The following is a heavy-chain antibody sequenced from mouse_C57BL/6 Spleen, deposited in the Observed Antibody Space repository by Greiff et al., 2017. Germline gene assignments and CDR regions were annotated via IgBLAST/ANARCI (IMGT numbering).Heavy chain of an antibody. D-gene: IGHD1-1*01. CDR3: ARSFDAYGAYFDY. V-gene: IGHV1-55*01. Sequence: VQLQQPGAELVKPGASVKMSCKASGYTFTSYWLTWVKQRPGQGLEWIGDIYPGSGSTNYNEKFKSKATLTVDTSSSTAYMQLSSLTSEDSAFYYCARSFDAYGAYFDYWGQGTTLTVSS. CDR2: IYPGSGST. J-gene: IGHJ2*01. CDR1: GYTFTSYW.